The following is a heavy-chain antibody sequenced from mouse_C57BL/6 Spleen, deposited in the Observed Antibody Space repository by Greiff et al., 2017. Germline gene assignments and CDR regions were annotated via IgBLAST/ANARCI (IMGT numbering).Heavy chain of an antibody. CDR1: GYTFTGYW. CDR2: ILPGSGSN. V-gene: IGHV1-9*01. J-gene: IGHJ2*01. D-gene: IGHD1-1*01. Sequence: QVQLKESGAELMKPGASVKLSCKATGYTFTGYWIEWVKQRPGHGLEWIGEILPGSGSNNYNEKFKGKATFTADTSSDTAYMQLSSLTTDDSAIYYCARSPIDFGTGYYFDYWGQGTTLTVSS. CDR3: ARSPIDFGTGYYFDY.